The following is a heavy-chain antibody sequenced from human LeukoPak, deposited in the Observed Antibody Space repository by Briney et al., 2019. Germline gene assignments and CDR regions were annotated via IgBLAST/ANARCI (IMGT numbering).Heavy chain of an antibody. D-gene: IGHD4-17*01. CDR3: ARTPPVTTVFDY. CDR2: INPSGGST. CDR1: GYTFTSYY. Sequence: ASVKVSCKASGYTFTSYYMHWVRQAPGQGLEWMGIINPSGGSTRYAKKFQGRVTMTRDMSTSTVYMELSSLRSEDTAVYHCARTPPVTTVFDYWGQGTTVTVSS. V-gene: IGHV1-46*01. J-gene: IGHJ4*03.